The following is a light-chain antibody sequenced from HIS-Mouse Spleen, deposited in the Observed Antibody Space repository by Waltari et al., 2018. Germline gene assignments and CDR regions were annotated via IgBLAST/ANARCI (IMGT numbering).Light chain of an antibody. J-gene: IGKJ4*01. V-gene: IGKV1-9*01. Sequence: DIQLTQSPSFLSASVGDRVTITCRASQGISSYLAWYQQKPGKAPKLLIYAASTLQSGVPSRFSGSGSGTEFTLTISSLQPEDFATYYCQQLNSYPQETFGGGPRWRSN. CDR1: QGISSY. CDR2: AAS. CDR3: QQLNSYPQET.